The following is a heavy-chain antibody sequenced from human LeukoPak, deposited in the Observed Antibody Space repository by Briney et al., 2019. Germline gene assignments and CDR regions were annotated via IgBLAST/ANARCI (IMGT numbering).Heavy chain of an antibody. CDR2: ISSSSSTI. D-gene: IGHD3-16*01. CDR3: AKLFGVAFGGGFDY. Sequence: GGSLRLSCAASGFTFSSYSMNWVRQAPGKGLEWVSYISSSSSTIYYADSVKGRFTISRDNAKNSLYLQMNSLRAEDTAVYYCAKLFGVAFGGGFDYWGQGTLVTVSS. CDR1: GFTFSSYS. J-gene: IGHJ4*02. V-gene: IGHV3-48*04.